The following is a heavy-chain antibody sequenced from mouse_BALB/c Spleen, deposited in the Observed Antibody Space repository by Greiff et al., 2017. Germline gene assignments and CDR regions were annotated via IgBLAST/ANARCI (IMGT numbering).Heavy chain of an antibody. V-gene: IGHV1-5*01. CDR2: IYPGNSDT. CDR3: TRPLYGSRRVWYFDV. CDR1: GYTFTSYW. J-gene: IGHJ1*01. Sequence: VQLQQSGTVLARPGASVKMSCKASGYTFTSYWMHWVKQRPGQGLEWIGAIYPGNSDTSYNQKFKGKAKLTAVTSTSTAYMELSSLTNEDSAVYYCTRPLYGSRRVWYFDVWGAGTTVTVSS. D-gene: IGHD1-1*01.